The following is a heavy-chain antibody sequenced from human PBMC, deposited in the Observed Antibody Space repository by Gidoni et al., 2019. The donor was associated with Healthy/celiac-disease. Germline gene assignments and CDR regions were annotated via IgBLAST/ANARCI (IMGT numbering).Heavy chain of an antibody. CDR1: GGSISSYY. CDR2: IYYSGST. CDR3: ARVEVGATNWYFDL. V-gene: IGHV4-59*01. D-gene: IGHD1-26*01. J-gene: IGHJ2*01. Sequence: QVQLQESGPGLVKPSETLSLTCTVSGGSISSYYWSWIRQPPGKGLEWIGYIYYSGSTNYNPSLKSRVTISVDTSKNQFSLKLSSVTAADTAVYYCARVEVGATNWYFDLWGRGTLVTVSS.